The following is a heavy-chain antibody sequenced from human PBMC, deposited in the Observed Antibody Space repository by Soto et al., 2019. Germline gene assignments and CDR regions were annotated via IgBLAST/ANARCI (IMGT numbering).Heavy chain of an antibody. Sequence: PGESLKISCKGSGYSFTSYWIGWVRQMPGKGLEWMGIIYPGDSDTRYSPSFQGQVTISADKSISTAYLQWSSLKASDTAMYYCARTLLRSRTYDYMDVWGKGTTVTVSS. CDR2: IYPGDSDT. J-gene: IGHJ6*03. CDR3: ARTLLRSRTYDYMDV. D-gene: IGHD4-17*01. CDR1: GYSFTSYW. V-gene: IGHV5-51*01.